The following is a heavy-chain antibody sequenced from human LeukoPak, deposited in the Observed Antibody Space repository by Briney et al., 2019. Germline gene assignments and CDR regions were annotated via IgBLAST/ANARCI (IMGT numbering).Heavy chain of an antibody. V-gene: IGHV4-59*08. D-gene: IGHD1-26*01. CDR3: ARHGGTLDYFDS. CDR1: NGSISTYY. CDR2: IYYGGTT. Sequence: SETLSLTCSVSNGSISTYYWSWIRQSPGKGLEWIGYIYYGGTTSYNPSLTRRVTISVHSPKNHFSLRLTSLTAADTALYYCARHGGTLDYFDSWGPGSLVIVSS. J-gene: IGHJ4*02.